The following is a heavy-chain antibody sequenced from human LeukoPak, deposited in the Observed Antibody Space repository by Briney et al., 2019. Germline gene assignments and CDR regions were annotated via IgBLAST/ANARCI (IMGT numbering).Heavy chain of an antibody. CDR3: ARGGIAVVGLPYGMDV. Sequence: GASVKVSCKASGYTFTGYYMHWVRQAPGQGLEWMGRINPNSGGTNYAQKFQGWVTMTRDTSISTAYMELSRLRSDDTAVYYCARGGIAVVGLPYGMDVWGQGTTVTVSS. CDR2: INPNSGGT. D-gene: IGHD6-19*01. V-gene: IGHV1-2*04. J-gene: IGHJ6*02. CDR1: GYTFTGYY.